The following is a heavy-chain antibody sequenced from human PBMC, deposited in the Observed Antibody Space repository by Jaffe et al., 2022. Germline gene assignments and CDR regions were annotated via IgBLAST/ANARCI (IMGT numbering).Heavy chain of an antibody. V-gene: IGHV3-64*01. Sequence: EVQLVESGGGLVQPGGSLRLSCAASGFTFSSYAMHWVRQAPGKGLEYVSAISSNGGSTYYANSVKGRFTISRDNSKNTLYLQMGSLRAEDMAVYYCARGNWGGTDFDYWGQGTLVTVSS. CDR3: ARGNWGGTDFDY. CDR1: GFTFSSYA. D-gene: IGHD7-27*01. J-gene: IGHJ4*02. CDR2: ISSNGGST.